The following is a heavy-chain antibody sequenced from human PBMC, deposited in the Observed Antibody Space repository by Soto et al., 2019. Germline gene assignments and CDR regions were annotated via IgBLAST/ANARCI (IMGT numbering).Heavy chain of an antibody. V-gene: IGHV4-31*03. CDR3: ARGYCSGGSCHYYDDAFDI. D-gene: IGHD2-15*01. CDR2: IYYSGST. J-gene: IGHJ3*02. Sequence: QVQLQESGPGLVKPSQTLSLTCTVSGGSISSGGYYWSWIRQHPGKGLEWIGYIYYSGSTYYNPSXXGRVTISVYAXXNXFXXKLSSVTAADTAVYYCARGYCSGGSCHYYDDAFDIWGQGTMVTVSS. CDR1: GGSISSGGYY.